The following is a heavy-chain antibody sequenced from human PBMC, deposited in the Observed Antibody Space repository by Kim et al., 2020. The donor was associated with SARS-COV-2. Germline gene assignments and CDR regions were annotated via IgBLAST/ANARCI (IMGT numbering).Heavy chain of an antibody. CDR2: ISYDGSNK. Sequence: GGSLRLSCAASGFTFSSYGMRWVRQAPGKGLDWVAGISYDGSNKYYADSVKGRFTISRDNSKNTLYLQMNSLRAEDTAVYYCAKAGSPGYYCYGMEVWGQGTMVTVSS. CDR3: AKAGSPGYYCYGMEV. CDR1: GFTFSSYG. D-gene: IGHD6-25*01. V-gene: IGHV3-30*18. J-gene: IGHJ6*02.